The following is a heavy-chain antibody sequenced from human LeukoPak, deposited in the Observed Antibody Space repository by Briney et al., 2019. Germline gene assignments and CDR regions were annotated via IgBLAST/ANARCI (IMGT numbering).Heavy chain of an antibody. CDR2: IIPISGIA. CDR3: ARDHYYDSSGYYSWFDP. CDR1: GGTFRSYA. J-gene: IGHJ5*02. V-gene: IGHV1-69*04. D-gene: IGHD3-22*01. Sequence: SVKVSCKASGGTFRSYAISWVRQAPGQGLEWMGRIIPISGIANYAQKFQGRVTITADKSTSTAYMELSSLRSEDTAVYYCARDHYYDSSGYYSWFDPWGQGTLVTVSS.